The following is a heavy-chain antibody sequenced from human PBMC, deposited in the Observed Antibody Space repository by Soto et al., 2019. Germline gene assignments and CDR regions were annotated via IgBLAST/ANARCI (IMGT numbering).Heavy chain of an antibody. CDR3: ARGPSTNFGVVIIGLNWFDP. CDR1: GYTFTSYG. D-gene: IGHD3-3*01. Sequence: ASVKVSCKASGYTFTSYGISWVRQAPGQGLEWMGWISAYNGNTNYAQKLQGRVTMTTDTSTSTAYMELRSLRSDDTAVYYCARGPSTNFGVVIIGLNWFDPWGQGTLVTVSS. V-gene: IGHV1-18*01. J-gene: IGHJ5*02. CDR2: ISAYNGNT.